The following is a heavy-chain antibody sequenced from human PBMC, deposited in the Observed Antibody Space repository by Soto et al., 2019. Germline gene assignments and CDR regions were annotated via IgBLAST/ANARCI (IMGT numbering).Heavy chain of an antibody. Sequence: QVQLVQSGAEVKKSGSSVKVSCKASGGTFSSYAISWVRQAPGQGLEWMGGIIPIFGTANYEKKFQGRVKITAEESTSTAYMELSSLRSEDTAVYYRGAVVTPYYYYGMDVWGQGPTVTVSS. V-gene: IGHV1-69*01. D-gene: IGHD2-15*01. CDR1: GGTFSSYA. CDR3: GAVVTPYYYYGMDV. CDR2: IIPIFGTA. J-gene: IGHJ6*02.